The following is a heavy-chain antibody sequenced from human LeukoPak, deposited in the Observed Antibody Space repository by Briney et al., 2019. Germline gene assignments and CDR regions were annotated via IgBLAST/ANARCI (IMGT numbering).Heavy chain of an antibody. CDR3: ARLKIQWPPIYFDY. CDR1: GFTFSSYS. V-gene: IGHV3-48*04. D-gene: IGHD5-24*01. CDR2: ISSSSSTI. J-gene: IGHJ4*02. Sequence: GGSLRLSCAASGFTFSSYSMNWVRQAPGKGLEWVSYISSSSSTIYYADSVKGRFTISRDNAKISLYLQMNSLRAEDTAVYYCARLKIQWPPIYFDYWGQGTLVTVSS.